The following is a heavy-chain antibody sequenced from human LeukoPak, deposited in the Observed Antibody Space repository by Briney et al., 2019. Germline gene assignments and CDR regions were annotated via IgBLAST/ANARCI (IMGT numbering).Heavy chain of an antibody. CDR2: IKQDGSEK. CDR3: ARAGSPRD. J-gene: IGHJ4*02. CDR1: GFTFSNSC. Sequence: PGGSLRLSCTVSGFTFSNSCMNWVRQAPGKGLEWVANIKQDGSEKNYVDSVKGRFTISRDNAKNSLYLQMNSLRAEDTAVYYCARAGSPRDWGRGTLVTVSS. V-gene: IGHV3-7*01. D-gene: IGHD3-10*01.